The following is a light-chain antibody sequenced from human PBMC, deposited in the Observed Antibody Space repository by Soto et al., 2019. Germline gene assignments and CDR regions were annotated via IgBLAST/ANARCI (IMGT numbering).Light chain of an antibody. CDR2: DNN. Sequence: QSVLTQPPSVSAAPGQKVTISCSGSSSNIGNNYVSWYQQLPGTAPKLLIYDNNKRPSGIPDRCSGSKSGTSATLGITGLQTGDEADYYCGTWDSSLGAYVFGTGTKVTVL. V-gene: IGLV1-51*01. CDR3: GTWDSSLGAYV. J-gene: IGLJ1*01. CDR1: SSNIGNNY.